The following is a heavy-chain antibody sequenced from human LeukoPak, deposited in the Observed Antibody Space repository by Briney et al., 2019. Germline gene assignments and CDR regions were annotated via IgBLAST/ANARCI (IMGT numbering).Heavy chain of an antibody. CDR1: GYTFTSYG. CDR3: ARITMVRGVIIYAGWSDP. CDR2: ISAYNGNT. J-gene: IGHJ5*02. D-gene: IGHD3-10*01. V-gene: IGHV1-18*01. Sequence: ASVKVSCKSSGYTFTSYGISWVRQAPGQGLEWMGWISAYNGNTNYAQKLQGRVTMTTDTSTSTAYMELRSLRSDDTAVYYCARITMVRGVIIYAGWSDPWGQGTLVTVSS.